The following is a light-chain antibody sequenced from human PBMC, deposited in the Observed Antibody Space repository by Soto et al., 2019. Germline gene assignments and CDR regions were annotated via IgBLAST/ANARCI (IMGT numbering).Light chain of an antibody. V-gene: IGKV1-39*01. CDR1: QVSRTY. CDR2: AAS. J-gene: IGKJ5*01. Sequence: IQMTQSPSSLSASVGDGVTITCRASQVSRTYLTWYQQKPGKAPNLLIYAASSLQSGVLSRFRARGSETAYTLTISNLRPEDAATYSCHQSFSTLLISFGQGTRLEVK. CDR3: HQSFSTLLIS.